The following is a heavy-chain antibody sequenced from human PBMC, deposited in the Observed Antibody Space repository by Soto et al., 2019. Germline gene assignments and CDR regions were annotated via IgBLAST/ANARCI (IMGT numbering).Heavy chain of an antibody. CDR1: GFTFSNAW. Sequence: PGGSLRLSCAASGFTFSNAWMNWVRQAPGKGLEWVGRIKSKTDGGTTDYAAPVKGRFTISRDDSKNTLYLQMNSLKTEDTAVYYCTATTYYSGSGSSDFDYWGQGTLVTVSS. CDR2: IKSKTDGGTT. V-gene: IGHV3-15*07. D-gene: IGHD3-10*01. CDR3: TATTYYSGSGSSDFDY. J-gene: IGHJ4*02.